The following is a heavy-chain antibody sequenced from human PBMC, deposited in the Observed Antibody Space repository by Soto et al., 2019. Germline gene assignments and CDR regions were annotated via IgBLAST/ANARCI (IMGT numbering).Heavy chain of an antibody. CDR2: INHSGST. CDR3: AGSYYYYMDV. J-gene: IGHJ6*03. Sequence: QVQLQQWGAGLLKPSETLSLTCAVYGGCFSGYYWSWIRQPPGKGLEWIGEINHSGSTNYNPSLKSRVTISVDTSKNQFSLKLSSVTAADTAVYYCAGSYYYYMDVWGKGTTVIVSS. V-gene: IGHV4-34*01. CDR1: GGCFSGYY.